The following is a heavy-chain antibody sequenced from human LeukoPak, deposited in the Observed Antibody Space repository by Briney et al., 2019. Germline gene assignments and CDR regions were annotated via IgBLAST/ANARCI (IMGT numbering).Heavy chain of an antibody. CDR1: GYSISSGYY. J-gene: IGHJ4*02. CDR3: ARSILTLGYYFDY. Sequence: SETLSLTCTVSGYSISSGYYWGWIRQPPGKGLEWIGSIYHSGSTHYNPSLKSRVTISVDTSKNQFSLKLSSVTAADTAVYYCARSILTLGYYFDYWGQGTLVTVSS. V-gene: IGHV4-38-2*02. CDR2: IYHSGST. D-gene: IGHD3-3*02.